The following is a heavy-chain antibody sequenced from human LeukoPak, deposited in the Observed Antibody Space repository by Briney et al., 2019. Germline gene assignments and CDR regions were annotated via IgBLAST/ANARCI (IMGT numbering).Heavy chain of an antibody. CDR2: IWYDGSNK. CDR3: ARARRYYGSGVKDAFDI. J-gene: IGHJ3*02. V-gene: IGHV3-33*01. Sequence: GRSLRLSCAASGFTSSSYGMHWVRQAPGKGLEWVAVIWYDGSNKYYADSVKGRFTISRDNSKNTLYLQMNSLRAEDTAVYYCARARRYYGSGVKDAFDIWGQGTMVTVSS. CDR1: GFTSSSYG. D-gene: IGHD3-10*01.